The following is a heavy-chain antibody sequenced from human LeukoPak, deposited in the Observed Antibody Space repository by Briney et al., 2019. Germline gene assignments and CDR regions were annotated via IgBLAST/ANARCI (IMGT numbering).Heavy chain of an antibody. V-gene: IGHV4-59*01. D-gene: IGHD5-24*01. CDR3: ARVRSMATILGPEYFDY. J-gene: IGHJ4*02. CDR2: IYYSGST. Sequence: SETLSLTCTVSGGSISSYYWSWIRQPPGKGLEWIGYIYYSGSTNYNPSLKSRATISVDTSKNQFSLKLSSVTAADTAVYYCARVRSMATILGPEYFDYWGQGTLVTVSS. CDR1: GGSISSYY.